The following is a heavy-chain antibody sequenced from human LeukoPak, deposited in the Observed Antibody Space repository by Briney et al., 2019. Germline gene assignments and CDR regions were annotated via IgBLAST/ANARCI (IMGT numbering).Heavy chain of an antibody. CDR1: GDSIRSYY. D-gene: IGHD6-13*01. CDR3: ARRSGSNYWYFDL. Sequence: PSETLSLTCTVSGDSIRSYYWTWIRQPPGKGLEWIGNVYYTGSTNYNPSLKSRVTMSVDTPENKLSLNLSSMTAADTAVYYCARRSGSNYWYFDLWGRGTLVTVSS. J-gene: IGHJ2*01. CDR2: VYYTGST. V-gene: IGHV4-59*01.